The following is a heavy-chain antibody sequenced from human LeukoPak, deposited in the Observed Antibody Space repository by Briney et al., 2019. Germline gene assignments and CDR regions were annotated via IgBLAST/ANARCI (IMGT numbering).Heavy chain of an antibody. V-gene: IGHV3-21*01. CDR2: ISSSSSYI. J-gene: IGHJ4*02. D-gene: IGHD6-19*01. CDR1: GFTFSSYS. CDR3: ARQDGAVAGTVGY. Sequence: GGSLRLSCAASGFTFSSYSMNWVRQAPGKGLEWVSSISSSSSYIYYADSVKGRFTISRDNAKNSLYLQMNSLRAEDTAVYYCARQDGAVAGTVGYWGQGTLVTVSS.